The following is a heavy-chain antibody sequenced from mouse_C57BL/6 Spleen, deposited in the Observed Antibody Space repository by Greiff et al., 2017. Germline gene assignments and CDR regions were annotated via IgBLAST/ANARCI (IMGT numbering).Heavy chain of an antibody. J-gene: IGHJ2*01. CDR3: ASRVKGAYFDY. Sequence: EVQLVESGGGLVKPGGSLKLSCAASGFTFSDYGMHWVRQAPEKGLEWVAYISSGSSTIYYADTVKGRFTISIDNAKNTLFLQMTSLGSEDTAMYYSASRVKGAYFDYWGQGTTLTVSS. CDR1: GFTFSDYG. CDR2: ISSGSSTI. D-gene: IGHD2-13*01. V-gene: IGHV5-17*01.